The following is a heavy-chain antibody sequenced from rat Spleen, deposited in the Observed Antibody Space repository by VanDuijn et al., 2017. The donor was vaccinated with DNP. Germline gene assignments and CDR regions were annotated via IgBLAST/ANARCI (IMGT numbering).Heavy chain of an antibody. V-gene: IGHV1-43*01. CDR2: IHAGNGGT. CDR1: GYTFTSYY. CDR3: ARWGTFYWYFDF. Sequence: QVQLQQSGAELAKPGSSVKISCKASGYTFTSYYISWIKQTTGQGLEYVGYIHAGNGGTNYNEKFKGRATLTLAKSSSTAFLQLSSLTPDVPAGYYCARWGTFYWYFDFWGPGTMVTVSS. J-gene: IGHJ1*01. D-gene: IGHD3-2*01.